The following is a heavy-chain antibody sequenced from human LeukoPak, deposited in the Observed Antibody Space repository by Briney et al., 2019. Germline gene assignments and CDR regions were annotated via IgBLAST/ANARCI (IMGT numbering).Heavy chain of an antibody. Sequence: GGSLRLSCAASGFTVSNTFMSWVRQAPGKGLEWVSVIYSVGTTYYADSVKGRFTISRDNSKNTLYLQMNSLRAEDTAVYYCARGSGWLDYWGQGTLVTDSS. J-gene: IGHJ4*02. V-gene: IGHV3-53*01. CDR1: GFTVSNTF. D-gene: IGHD6-19*01. CDR3: ARGSGWLDY. CDR2: IYSVGTT.